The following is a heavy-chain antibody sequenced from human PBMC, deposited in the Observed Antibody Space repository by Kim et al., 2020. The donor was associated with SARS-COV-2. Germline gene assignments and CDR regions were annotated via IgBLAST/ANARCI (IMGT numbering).Heavy chain of an antibody. D-gene: IGHD1-26*01. CDR3: ARVYFINWFDP. CDR1: GLIVSGNY. V-gene: IGHV3-66*01. Sequence: GGSLRLSCAASGLIVSGNYMSWVRQAPGKGLEWVSVIYSDGSTSYIDSVKGRFTISRDNSKNTLYLQMNSLRAADTAVYYCARVYFINWFDPWGQGTRVT. CDR2: IYSDGST. J-gene: IGHJ5*02.